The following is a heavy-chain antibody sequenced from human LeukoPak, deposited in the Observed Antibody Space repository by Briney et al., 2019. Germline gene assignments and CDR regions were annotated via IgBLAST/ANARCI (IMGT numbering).Heavy chain of an antibody. CDR1: GGTFSSYT. CDR2: IIPILGIA. J-gene: IGHJ5*02. D-gene: IGHD2-15*01. V-gene: IGHV1-69*04. Sequence: SVKVSCKASGGTFSSYTISWVRQAPGQGLEWMGRIIPILGIANYAQKLQGRVTITADKSTSTAYMELSSLRSEDTAVYYCARDLGYCSGGSCYNWFDPWGQGTLVTVSS. CDR3: ARDLGYCSGGSCYNWFDP.